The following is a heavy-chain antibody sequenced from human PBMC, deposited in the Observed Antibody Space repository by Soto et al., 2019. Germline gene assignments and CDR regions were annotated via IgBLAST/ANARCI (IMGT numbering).Heavy chain of an antibody. CDR1: GYNFRTSW. Sequence: PGESLKISCKVSGYNFRTSWIGWLRQMPWKGLEWMGSIYPGDSDTRYSPSFQGQVTISADKSISTAYLQWNSLKASDSAMYYCARHPSFYYHGSEYKYRLDYWGQGTPVTVCS. D-gene: IGHD3-22*01. CDR2: IYPGDSDT. J-gene: IGHJ4*02. V-gene: IGHV5-51*01. CDR3: ARHPSFYYHGSEYKYRLDY.